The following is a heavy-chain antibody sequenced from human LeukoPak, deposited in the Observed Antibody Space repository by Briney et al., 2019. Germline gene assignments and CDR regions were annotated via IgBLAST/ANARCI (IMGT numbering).Heavy chain of an antibody. CDR3: AHPYYTSARSNIGL. CDR2: IANSGANT. V-gene: IGHV3-23*01. CDR1: GFPFSTYG. J-gene: IGHJ4*02. D-gene: IGHD3-3*01. Sequence: GGSLRLSCAASGFPFSTYGMSWVRQAPGKGLEWVSAIANSGANTYYADSVRGRFTISRDNSKDTLFLQMNNLRAEDTAVYYCAHPYYTSARSNIGLWGQGTLVTVSS.